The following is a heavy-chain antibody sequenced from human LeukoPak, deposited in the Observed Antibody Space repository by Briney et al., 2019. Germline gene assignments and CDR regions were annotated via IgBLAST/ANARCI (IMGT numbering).Heavy chain of an antibody. V-gene: IGHV3-21*04. CDR1: GFTFSSYS. CDR3: ARDKYSSGWYVGY. D-gene: IGHD6-19*01. Sequence: GGSLRLSCAASGFTFSSYSMNWVRQAPGKGLEWVSSISSSSSYIYYADSVKGRFTISRDNAKNSLYLQMNSLRAEDTALYYCARDKYSSGWYVGYWGQGTLVTVSS. J-gene: IGHJ4*02. CDR2: ISSSSSYI.